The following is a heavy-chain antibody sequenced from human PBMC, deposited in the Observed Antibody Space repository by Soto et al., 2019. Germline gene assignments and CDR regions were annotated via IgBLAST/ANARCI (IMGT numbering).Heavy chain of an antibody. V-gene: IGHV4-34*01. D-gene: IGHD3-10*01. J-gene: IGHJ5*02. CDR3: ATCGSSGYYGSGSYSWFDP. CDR2: INHSGST. Sequence: QVQLQQWGAGLLKPSETLSLTCAVYGGSFSGYYWSWIRQPPGKGLEWIGEINHSGSTNYNPSLXIRVTISVDTXXNXFXXTLSSVTAADTAVYYCATCGSSGYYGSGSYSWFDPWGQGTLVTVSS. CDR1: GGSFSGYY.